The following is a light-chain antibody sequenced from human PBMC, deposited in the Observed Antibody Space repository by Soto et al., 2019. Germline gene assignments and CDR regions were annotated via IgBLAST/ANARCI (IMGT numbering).Light chain of an antibody. CDR3: QSYDSNNQV. V-gene: IGLV6-57*02. CDR2: END. J-gene: IGLJ3*02. Sequence: NFMLTQPHSVSESPGKTVTISCTGSSGSIASHYVQWYQQRPGSAPTTVIYENDQRPSGVPGRFSASIDSSSNSASLTISGLKTEDEADYSCQSYDSNNQVFGGGTKLPVL. CDR1: SGSIASHY.